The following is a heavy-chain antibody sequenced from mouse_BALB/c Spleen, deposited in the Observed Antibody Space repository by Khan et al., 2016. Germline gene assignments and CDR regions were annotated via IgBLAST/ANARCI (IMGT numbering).Heavy chain of an antibody. CDR1: GYTFTTAG. J-gene: IGHJ4*01. V-gene: IGHV9-4*02. Sequence: QIQLVQSGPELKKPGETVRISCKASGYTFTTAGMQWVQKMPGKGLKWIGWINTHSGVPKYAEDFKGRFAFSLETSASTAYLQISNLKNEDMATYFCAREGTARATWAMDYWGQGTSVTVSS. CDR3: AREGTARATWAMDY. D-gene: IGHD3-2*01. CDR2: INTHSGVP.